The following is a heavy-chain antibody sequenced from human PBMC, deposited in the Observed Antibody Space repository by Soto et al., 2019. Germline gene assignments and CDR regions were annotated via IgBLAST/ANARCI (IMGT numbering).Heavy chain of an antibody. Sequence: PGGSLRLSCAASGFTFSAYAFHWVRQARGKGLEWLSVISYDGRETHYADSVEGRVIISRDSSKKEAYLRLNSLRGDDRAVYFCATDRVSVTGSFIGSCGRGTLVTV. CDR1: GFTFSAYA. J-gene: IGHJ4*02. V-gene: IGHV3-30-3*01. D-gene: IGHD3-9*01. CDR2: ISYDGRET. CDR3: ATDRVSVTGSFIGS.